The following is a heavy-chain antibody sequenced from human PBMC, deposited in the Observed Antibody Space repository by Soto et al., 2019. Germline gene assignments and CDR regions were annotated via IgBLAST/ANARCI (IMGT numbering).Heavy chain of an antibody. V-gene: IGHV4-4*07. CDR1: GASMNSYH. CDR3: ARDQGVAAAGITWFDP. CDR2: IHSSGRT. J-gene: IGHJ5*02. D-gene: IGHD6-13*01. Sequence: QVQLQASGPGLVKPSETLSLTCTVSGASMNSYHWSWIRQPAVKGLEWIGHIHSSGRTNYNPSLKSRVTMSVDTSKNQFSRRLMSLTAADTAVYYCARDQGVAAAGITWFDPWGQGSLVTVSS.